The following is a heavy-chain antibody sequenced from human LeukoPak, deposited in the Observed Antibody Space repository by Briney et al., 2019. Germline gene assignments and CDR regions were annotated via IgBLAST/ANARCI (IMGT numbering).Heavy chain of an antibody. Sequence: GGSLRLSCAASGLTFSSYSMNWVRQAPGKGLEWVSSISSSSSYIYYADSVKGRFTISRDNAKNSLYLQMNSLRAEDTAVYYCARDLDSSGYYVPFDYWGQGTLVTVSS. V-gene: IGHV3-21*01. J-gene: IGHJ4*02. CDR1: GLTFSSYS. CDR3: ARDLDSSGYYVPFDY. CDR2: ISSSSSYI. D-gene: IGHD3-22*01.